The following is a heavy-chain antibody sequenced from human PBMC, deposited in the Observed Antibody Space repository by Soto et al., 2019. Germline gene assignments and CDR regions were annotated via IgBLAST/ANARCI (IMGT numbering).Heavy chain of an antibody. V-gene: IGHV3-48*02. CDR3: ARDHGGSTWFVGIYYYFGVDG. CDR2: ISGSSDTI. D-gene: IGHD6-13*01. Sequence: EVQLVESGGGLVQPGGSLRLSCAASGFTLSSYNMNWVRQAPGKGLEWVSYISGSSDTIYYADSVKGRFTISRDNAKNSRYLQMDSLRDEDTAVYYWARDHGGSTWFVGIYYYFGVDGWGQGTTVTFSS. J-gene: IGHJ6*02. CDR1: GFTLSSYN.